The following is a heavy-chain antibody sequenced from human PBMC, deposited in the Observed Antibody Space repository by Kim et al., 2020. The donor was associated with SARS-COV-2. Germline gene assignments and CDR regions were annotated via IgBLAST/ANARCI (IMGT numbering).Heavy chain of an antibody. Sequence: SRVTISVDTSKTQFSLKLSSVTAADTAVYYCARDLRTSLWFGESKGAFDIWGQGTMVTVSS. J-gene: IGHJ3*02. CDR3: ARDLRTSLWFGESKGAFDI. D-gene: IGHD3-10*01. V-gene: IGHV4-59*01.